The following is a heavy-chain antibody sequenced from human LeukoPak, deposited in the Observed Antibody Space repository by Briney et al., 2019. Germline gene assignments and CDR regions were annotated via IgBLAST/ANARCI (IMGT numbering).Heavy chain of an antibody. CDR3: ARSGIAVAASVDY. V-gene: IGHV4-31*03. J-gene: IGHJ4*02. CDR1: GGSISSGGYY. D-gene: IGHD6-19*01. Sequence: KASQTLSLTCTVSGGSISSGGYYWSWIRQHPGKGLEWIGHIYYSGSTYYNPSLKSRVTISVDTSKNQFSLKLSSVTAADTAVYYCARSGIAVAASVDYWGQGTLVTVSS. CDR2: IYYSGST.